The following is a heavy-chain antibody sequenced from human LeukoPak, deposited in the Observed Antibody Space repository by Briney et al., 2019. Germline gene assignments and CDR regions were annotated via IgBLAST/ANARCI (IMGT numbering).Heavy chain of an antibody. CDR3: ARVEKGHDYGDYGWWTRETNFDY. CDR1: GYTFTSYY. J-gene: IGHJ4*02. CDR2: INPSGGST. D-gene: IGHD4-17*01. Sequence: ASVKVSCKASGYTFTSYYMHWVRQAPGQGLDWMGIINPSGGSTSYAQKFQGRVTMTRDTSTSTVYMELSSLRSEDTAVYYCARVEKGHDYGDYGWWTRETNFDYWGQGTLVTVSS. V-gene: IGHV1-46*01.